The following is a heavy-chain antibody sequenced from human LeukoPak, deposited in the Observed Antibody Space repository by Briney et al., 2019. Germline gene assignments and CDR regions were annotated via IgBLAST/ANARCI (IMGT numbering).Heavy chain of an antibody. CDR3: AASLDTAMVVFDY. CDR2: IYHSGST. J-gene: IGHJ4*02. Sequence: PSETLSLTCTVSRGSITTYYWSWIRQPPGKGLEWIGSIYHSGSTNYNPSLRSRVTMSVDTSKNQFSLKLSSVTAADRAVYYCAASLDTAMVVFDYWGQGTLVTVSS. CDR1: RGSITTYY. D-gene: IGHD5-18*01. V-gene: IGHV4-59*08.